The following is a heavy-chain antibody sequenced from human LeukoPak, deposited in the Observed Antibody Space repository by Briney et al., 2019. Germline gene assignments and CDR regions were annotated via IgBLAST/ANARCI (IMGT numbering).Heavy chain of an antibody. CDR3: AKGGSTNFYYGDV. V-gene: IGHV4-59*01. Sequence: PSETLSLTCTVSGGSINSYYWSWIRQPPGKGLEWIGYIYYSGSTNYNPSLKSRVTISVDTSKNQFSLKLSSVTAADTAVYYCAKGGSTNFYYGDVWGQGTTVTVSS. D-gene: IGHD2/OR15-2a*01. CDR1: GGSINSYY. J-gene: IGHJ6*02. CDR2: IYYSGST.